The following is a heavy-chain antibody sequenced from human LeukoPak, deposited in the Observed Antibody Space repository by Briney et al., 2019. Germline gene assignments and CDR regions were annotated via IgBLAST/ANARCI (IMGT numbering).Heavy chain of an antibody. J-gene: IGHJ4*02. D-gene: IGHD4-11*01. CDR2: ISSSSSYI. CDR1: GFTFSGHY. CDR3: AKKKTDYSYPSSFDY. V-gene: IGHV3-21*01. Sequence: GGSLRLSCAASGFTFSGHYMSWVRQAPGKGLEWVSSISSSSSYIYYADSVKGRFTISRDNAKNSLYLQMNSLRAEDTAVYYCAKKKTDYSYPSSFDYWGQGTLVTVSS.